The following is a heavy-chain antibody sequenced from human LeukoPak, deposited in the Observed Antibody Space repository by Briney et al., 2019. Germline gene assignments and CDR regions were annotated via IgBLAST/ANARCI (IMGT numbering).Heavy chain of an antibody. J-gene: IGHJ4*02. D-gene: IGHD3-3*01. CDR1: GYSFTSYW. V-gene: IGHV5-51*01. CDR2: IYPGDSDT. Sequence: GESLKISCKGSGYSFTSYWIGWVREMPGKGLEWMGIIYPGDSDTRYSPSFQGQVTISADKSISTAYLQWSSLKASDTAMYYCARQATFYDFWSGNQDLYYFDYWGQGTLVTVSS. CDR3: ARQATFYDFWSGNQDLYYFDY.